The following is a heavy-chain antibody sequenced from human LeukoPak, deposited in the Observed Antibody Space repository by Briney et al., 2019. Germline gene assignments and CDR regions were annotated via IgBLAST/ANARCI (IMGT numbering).Heavy chain of an antibody. CDR2: ISSSGSTI. Sequence: GGSLRLSCAASGFTFSDYYMSWIRQAPGKGLEWVSYISSSGSTIYYADSVKGRFTISRDNAKNSLYLQMNSLRAEDTAVYYCAKDRNVLRYLDWLANLPFDYWGQGTLVTVSS. CDR1: GFTFSDYY. J-gene: IGHJ4*02. CDR3: AKDRNVLRYLDWLANLPFDY. V-gene: IGHV3-11*01. D-gene: IGHD3-9*01.